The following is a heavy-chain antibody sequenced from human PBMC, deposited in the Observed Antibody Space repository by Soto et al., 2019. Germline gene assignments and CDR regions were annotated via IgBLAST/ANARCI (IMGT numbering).Heavy chain of an antibody. J-gene: IGHJ4*02. CDR2: ISYDGSNK. V-gene: IGHV3-30-3*01. CDR1: GFTFSSYA. Sequence: QVQLVESGGGVVQPGRSLRLSCAASGFTFSSYAMHWVRQAPGKGLEWVAVISYDGSNKYYADSVKGRFTISRDNSKNTLYLQMNILRAEDTAVYYCARDLYYFDYWGQGTLVTVSS. CDR3: ARDLYYFDY.